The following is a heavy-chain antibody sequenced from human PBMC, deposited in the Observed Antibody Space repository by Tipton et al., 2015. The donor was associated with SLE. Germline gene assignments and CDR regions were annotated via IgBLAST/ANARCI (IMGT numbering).Heavy chain of an antibody. J-gene: IGHJ1*01. CDR3: AVGYCSSTSCQREYFQH. D-gene: IGHD2-2*01. CDR2: IYYSGST. CDR1: GDYISNYY. Sequence: LRLSCTVSGDYISNYYWSWLRLPPGKGLEWLGYIYYSGSTYYNPSLKSRVTISVDTSKNQFSLKLSSVTAADTAVYYCAVGYCSSTSCQREYFQHWGQGTLVTVSS. V-gene: IGHV4-59*08.